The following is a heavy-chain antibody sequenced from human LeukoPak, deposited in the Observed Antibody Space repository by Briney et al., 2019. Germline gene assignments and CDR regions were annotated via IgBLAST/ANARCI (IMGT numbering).Heavy chain of an antibody. CDR3: ATSAAAGRVYYYYMDV. Sequence: SETLSLTCTVSGGSISTYYWSWIRQPPGKGLEWIGYIYHSGSTKYNPSLKSRVTISVDTSQNQFSLKLSSVTAADTAVYYCATSAAAGRVYYYYMDVWGKGTTVTISS. D-gene: IGHD6-13*01. V-gene: IGHV4-59*01. CDR2: IYHSGST. CDR1: GGSISTYY. J-gene: IGHJ6*03.